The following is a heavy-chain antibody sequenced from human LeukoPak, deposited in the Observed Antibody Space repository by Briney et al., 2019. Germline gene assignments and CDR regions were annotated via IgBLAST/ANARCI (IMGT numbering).Heavy chain of an antibody. J-gene: IGHJ4*02. CDR3: ARVEAGVGAFDY. V-gene: IGHV4-59*01. CDR1: GGSISSYY. D-gene: IGHD1-26*01. Sequence: PSETLSLTCTVSGGSISSYYWSWIRQPPGKGLEWIGYIYYSGSTNYNPSLKSRVTISVDTSKNQFSLKLSSVIAADTAVYYCARVEAGVGAFDYWGQGTLVTVSS. CDR2: IYYSGST.